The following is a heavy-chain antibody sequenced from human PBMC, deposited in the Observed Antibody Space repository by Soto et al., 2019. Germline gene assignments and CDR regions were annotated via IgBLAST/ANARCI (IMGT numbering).Heavy chain of an antibody. CDR1: GFTFSSYG. D-gene: IGHD1-1*01. CDR3: AKSRLGYNWNDVPYYYGMDV. Sequence: QVQLVESGGGVVQPGRSLRLSCAASGFTFSSYGMHWVRQAPGKGLEWVAVISYDGSNKYYADSVKGRFTISRDNSKNTLYLQMNSLRTEDTAVYYCAKSRLGYNWNDVPYYYGMDVWGQGTTVTASS. J-gene: IGHJ6*02. V-gene: IGHV3-30*18. CDR2: ISYDGSNK.